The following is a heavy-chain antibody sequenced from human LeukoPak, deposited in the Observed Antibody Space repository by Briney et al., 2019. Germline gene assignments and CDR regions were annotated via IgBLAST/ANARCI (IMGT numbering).Heavy chain of an antibody. CDR1: GFTFSSYD. J-gene: IGHJ4*02. Sequence: PGGSLRLSCAASGFTFSSYDMHWVRQAPGKGLEWVSAIGTAGDTYYPGSVTGRFTISRENAKNSLYLQMNSLRAGDTAVYYCARATGTWYFDYWGQGTLVTVSS. D-gene: IGHD1-1*01. V-gene: IGHV3-13*01. CDR2: IGTAGDT. CDR3: ARATGTWYFDY.